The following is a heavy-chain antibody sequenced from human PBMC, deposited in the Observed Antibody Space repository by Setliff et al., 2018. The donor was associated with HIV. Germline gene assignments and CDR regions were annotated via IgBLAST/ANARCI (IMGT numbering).Heavy chain of an antibody. D-gene: IGHD2-15*01. CDR2: ISSSSSTV. CDR1: GFTFSSYT. V-gene: IGHV3-48*01. CDR3: ARSRAATWAFDI. Sequence: GGSLRLSCVASGFTFSSYTLNWVRQAPGKGLEWVSYISSSSSTVYYADSVKGRFTISRDNAKSSLFLQMDSLRAEDTAVYYCARSRAATWAFDIWGQGTMVT. J-gene: IGHJ3*02.